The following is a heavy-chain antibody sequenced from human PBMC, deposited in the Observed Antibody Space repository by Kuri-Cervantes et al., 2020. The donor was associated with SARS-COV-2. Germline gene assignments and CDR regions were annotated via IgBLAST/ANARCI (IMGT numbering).Heavy chain of an antibody. Sequence: GESLKISCAAPGFTFSSYAMSWVRQAPGKGLEWVSAISGSGGSTYYADSVKGRFTISRDNSKNTLYLQMNSLRAEDTAVYYCAKCDSGRPRDGMDVWGQGTTVTVSS. J-gene: IGHJ6*02. V-gene: IGHV3-23*01. CDR2: ISGSGGST. D-gene: IGHD1-26*01. CDR1: GFTFSSYA. CDR3: AKCDSGRPRDGMDV.